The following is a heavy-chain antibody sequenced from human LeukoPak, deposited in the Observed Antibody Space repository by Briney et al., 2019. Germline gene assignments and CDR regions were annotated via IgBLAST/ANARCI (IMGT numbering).Heavy chain of an antibody. CDR2: INPSGGST. V-gene: IGHV1-46*01. D-gene: IGHD3-9*01. Sequence: ASVKVSCKASGYTFTSYYMHWVRQAPGQGLEWMGIINPSGGSTSYAQKFQGRVTMTRDTSTSTVYMELSSLRSEDTAVYYWARPPYDILTGYYLGWFDPWGQGTLVTVSS. J-gene: IGHJ5*02. CDR3: ARPPYDILTGYYLGWFDP. CDR1: GYTFTSYY.